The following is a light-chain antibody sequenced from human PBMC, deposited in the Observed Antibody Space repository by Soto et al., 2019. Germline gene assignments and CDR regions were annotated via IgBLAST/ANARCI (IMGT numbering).Light chain of an antibody. Sequence: QSVLTQPPSVSAAPGQKVTISCSGSSSNIGNNYVSWYQQLPGTAPKLLIYENDKRPSGIPDRFSGSKSGTSVTLSITGLQTGDEADYYCATWDTGLSGVVFGGGTKLTVL. CDR3: ATWDTGLSGVV. CDR2: END. J-gene: IGLJ2*01. CDR1: SSNIGNNY. V-gene: IGLV1-51*02.